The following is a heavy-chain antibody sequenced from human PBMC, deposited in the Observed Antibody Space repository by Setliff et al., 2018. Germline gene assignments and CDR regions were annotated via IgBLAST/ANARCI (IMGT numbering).Heavy chain of an antibody. Sequence: SVKVSCKTSGATFSSHGISWVRQAPGQGLEWMGGTIPMFGTTEYAQKFQGRLTIITDESTNTAFMQLSSLRSDDTAVYYCVREGVDSRSSTDYRYYMDVWGKGTTVTVSS. D-gene: IGHD3-22*01. J-gene: IGHJ6*03. V-gene: IGHV1-69*05. CDR2: TIPMFGTT. CDR3: VREGVDSRSSTDYRYYMDV. CDR1: GATFSSHG.